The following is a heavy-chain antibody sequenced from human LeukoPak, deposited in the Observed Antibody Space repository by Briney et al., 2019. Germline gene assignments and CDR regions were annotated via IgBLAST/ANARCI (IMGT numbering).Heavy chain of an antibody. D-gene: IGHD3-10*01. CDR1: GFTFSSYW. V-gene: IGHV3-23*01. CDR3: AKDVHYYGSGSYLGGFDY. J-gene: IGHJ4*02. CDR2: IRGSGGTT. Sequence: QPGGSLRLSCAASGFTFSSYWMSWVRQAPGKGLEWVSTIRGSGGTTYYADSVKGRFTISRDNSKNTLYLQMNSLRAEDTAVYYCAKDVHYYGSGSYLGGFDYWGQGTLVTVSS.